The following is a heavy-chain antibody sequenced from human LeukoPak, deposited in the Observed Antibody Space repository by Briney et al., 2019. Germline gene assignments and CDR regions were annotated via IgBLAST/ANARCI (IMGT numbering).Heavy chain of an antibody. V-gene: IGHV3-48*03. CDR3: ARVAGHYFDY. D-gene: IGHD6-19*01. CDR1: GLTFSSYE. J-gene: IGHJ4*02. Sequence: PTGGSLRLSCAASGLTFSSYEMNWVRQAPGKGLEWVTYISSSGSTIYYADSVKGRFTISRDNAKNSVSLQMNSLRAEDTAVYYCARVAGHYFDYWGQGTLVTVSS. CDR2: ISSSGSTI.